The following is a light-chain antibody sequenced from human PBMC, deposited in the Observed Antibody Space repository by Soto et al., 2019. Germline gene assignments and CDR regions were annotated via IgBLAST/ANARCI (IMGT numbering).Light chain of an antibody. V-gene: IGLV2-23*02. CDR3: CSYASPSTRYV. J-gene: IGLJ1*01. Sequence: QSALTQPASVSGSPGQSITISCTGTSSDVGYYNLVSWYQHHPGKAPKLIVYDVTKRPSGVSTRFSGSKSDNTASLTISGLQAEDESDYYCCSYASPSTRYVFGTGTKVTVL. CDR2: DVT. CDR1: SSDVGYYNL.